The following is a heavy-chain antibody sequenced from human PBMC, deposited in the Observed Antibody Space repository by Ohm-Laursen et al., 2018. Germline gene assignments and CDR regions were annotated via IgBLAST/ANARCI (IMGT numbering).Heavy chain of an antibody. D-gene: IGHD1-7*01. Sequence: ASVKASCKASGYTFDSFGITWVRQAPGQGLEWMGWISPYSGQTKYALKLQGRVTMTTDTSTSTAYMDVRGLRSDDTAVYYCARGDDWNYAFGFWGQGTLVTVSS. CDR1: GYTFDSFG. CDR3: ARGDDWNYAFGF. J-gene: IGHJ4*02. V-gene: IGHV1-18*01. CDR2: ISPYSGQT.